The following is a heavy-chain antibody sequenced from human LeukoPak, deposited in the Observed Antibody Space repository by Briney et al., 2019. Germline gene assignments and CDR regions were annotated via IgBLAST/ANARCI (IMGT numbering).Heavy chain of an antibody. CDR1: GYSFTSYW. Sequence: GESLKISCKGSGYSFTSYWIGWVRQMPGKGLEWMGIIYPGDSDTRYSPSLQGQVTISADKSISTAYLQWSSLKASDTAMYYCASHYYDSSGYFDWYFDLWGRGTLVTVSS. CDR3: ASHYYDSSGYFDWYFDL. CDR2: IYPGDSDT. D-gene: IGHD3-22*01. J-gene: IGHJ2*01. V-gene: IGHV5-51*01.